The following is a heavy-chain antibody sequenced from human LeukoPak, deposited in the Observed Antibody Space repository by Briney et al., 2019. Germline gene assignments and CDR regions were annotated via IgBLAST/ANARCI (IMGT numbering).Heavy chain of an antibody. CDR1: GFTFSSYA. CDR2: ISGSGGST. V-gene: IGHV3-23*01. Sequence: GGSLRLSCAASGFTFSSYAMSWVRQAPGKGLERVSAISGSGGSTYYADSVKGRFTISRDNSKNTLYLQMNSLRAEDTAVYYCAKDQFIVVVVAPIGDFDYWGQGTLVTVSS. CDR3: AKDQFIVVVVAPIGDFDY. D-gene: IGHD2-15*01. J-gene: IGHJ4*02.